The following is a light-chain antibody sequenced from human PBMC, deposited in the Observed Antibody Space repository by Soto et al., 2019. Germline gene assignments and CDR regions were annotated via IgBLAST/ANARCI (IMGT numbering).Light chain of an antibody. V-gene: IGLV2-14*03. Sequence: QSALTQPASVSGSPGQAITISCTGTSSDVGGYNFVSWYQQHPGKVPKLMIFDVNRRPAGVSDRFSGSKSGNTASLTISGLQAEDEGDYYCCSYTSSSTHVFGSGTKLTVL. CDR3: CSYTSSSTHV. CDR1: SSDVGGYNF. J-gene: IGLJ1*01. CDR2: DVN.